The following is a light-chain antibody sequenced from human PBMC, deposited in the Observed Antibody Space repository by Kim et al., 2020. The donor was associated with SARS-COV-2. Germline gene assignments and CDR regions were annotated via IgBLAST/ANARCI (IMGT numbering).Light chain of an antibody. CDR3: QQREDWPLT. CDR2: DAS. Sequence: EIVLTQSPATLSLSPGERATLSCRASQYISTSLAWFQQKPAQAPRLLIHDASDRAAGIPARFSGSGSGTDFTLTISSLQPEDFAVYYCQQREDWPLTFGGGTKVDIK. V-gene: IGKV3-11*01. J-gene: IGKJ4*01. CDR1: QYISTS.